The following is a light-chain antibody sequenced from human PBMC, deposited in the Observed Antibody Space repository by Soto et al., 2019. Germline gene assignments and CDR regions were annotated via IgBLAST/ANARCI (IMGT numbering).Light chain of an antibody. CDR1: QSISRW. CDR2: DAS. V-gene: IGKV1-5*01. J-gene: IGKJ1*01. Sequence: DIQMTQSPSTLSASVGDRVTITCRASQSISRWLAGYQQKPGKAPKLLIYDASSLESGVPSRFSGSGSGTEFTLTISSQQPDDFADYYSHQGRFGQGTKV. CDR3: HQGR.